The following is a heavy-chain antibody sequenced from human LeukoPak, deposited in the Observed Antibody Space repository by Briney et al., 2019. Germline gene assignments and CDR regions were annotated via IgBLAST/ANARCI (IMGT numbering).Heavy chain of an antibody. J-gene: IGHJ4*02. CDR3: ATESSSSWSAVDY. V-gene: IGHV4-59*01. D-gene: IGHD6-13*01. CDR2: IYYSGSS. Sequence: SETLSLTCTVSGVSINGYYWSWIRQPPGKGLEWIGYIYYSGSSNNNPSLKSRVTISVDTSKSQFSLKLNSVTAADTAVYYCATESSSSWSAVDYWGQGTLVTVSS. CDR1: GVSINGYY.